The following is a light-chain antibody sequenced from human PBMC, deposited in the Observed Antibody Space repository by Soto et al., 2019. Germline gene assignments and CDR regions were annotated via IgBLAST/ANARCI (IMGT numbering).Light chain of an antibody. J-gene: IGKJ5*01. CDR1: QSVSSN. CDR2: GAS. V-gene: IGKV3-15*01. CDR3: QQYNNWPIT. Sequence: EIVMTQSPATLSVSPGERATLSCRASQSVSSNLAWYQQKPGQAPRLLIYGASTRATGIPARFSGSGSGTEFNLTISSPQSEDFAVYYCQQYNNWPITFVQGTLLEIK.